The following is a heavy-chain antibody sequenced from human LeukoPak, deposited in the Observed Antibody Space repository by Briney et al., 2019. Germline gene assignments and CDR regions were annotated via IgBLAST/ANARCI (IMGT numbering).Heavy chain of an antibody. CDR3: AISGLDIVATF. J-gene: IGHJ4*02. D-gene: IGHD5-12*01. CDR1: GYTFTSYD. V-gene: IGHV1-46*03. Sequence: ASVKVSCKASGYTFTSYDMHWVRQAPGQGLEWMGIINPSGGNTSYAQKFQGRVTMTRDTSTSTVYMELSSLRSEDTAVYYCAISGLDIVATFWGQRTLVTVSS. CDR2: INPSGGNT.